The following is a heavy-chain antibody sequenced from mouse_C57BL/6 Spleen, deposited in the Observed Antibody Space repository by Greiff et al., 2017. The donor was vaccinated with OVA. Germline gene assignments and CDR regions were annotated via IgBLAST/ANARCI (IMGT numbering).Heavy chain of an antibody. D-gene: IGHD1-1*01. Sequence: EVQLQESGPGLVKPSQSLSLTCSVTGYSITSGYYWNWIRQFPGNKLEWMGYISYDGSNNYNPSLKNRISITRDTSKNQFFLKLNSVTTEDTATYYCARRPVVAHWYFDVWGTGTTVTVSS. V-gene: IGHV3-6*01. CDR2: ISYDGSN. CDR1: GYSITSGYY. J-gene: IGHJ1*03. CDR3: ARRPVVAHWYFDV.